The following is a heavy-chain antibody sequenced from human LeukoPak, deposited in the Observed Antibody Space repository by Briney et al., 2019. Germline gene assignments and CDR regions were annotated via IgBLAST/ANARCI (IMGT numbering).Heavy chain of an antibody. D-gene: IGHD6-13*01. CDR2: ISDSGGRT. Sequence: GGSLRFSCAASGFTFGSYAMNWVRQAPGKGLEWVSFISDSGGRTYYADSVKGRFTISRDNSKNTLFLQMSRLRAEDTGVYYCAENIAAYGTVYWGQGTQVTVSS. V-gene: IGHV3-23*01. CDR3: AENIAAYGTVY. CDR1: GFTFGSYA. J-gene: IGHJ4*02.